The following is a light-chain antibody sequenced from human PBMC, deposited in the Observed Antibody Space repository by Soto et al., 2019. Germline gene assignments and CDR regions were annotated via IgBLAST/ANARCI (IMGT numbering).Light chain of an antibody. CDR3: QKYNSYSCT. CDR1: QSISSW. V-gene: IGKV1-5*03. J-gene: IGKJ1*01. CDR2: KAS. Sequence: DIQMTQSPSTLSASVGDRVTITCRASQSISSWLAWYQQRPGKAPKLLIYKASSLESGVPSRFSGGGSGTEVTLTISSLEPDDFALYYCQKYNSYSCTFGQPTTVEIK.